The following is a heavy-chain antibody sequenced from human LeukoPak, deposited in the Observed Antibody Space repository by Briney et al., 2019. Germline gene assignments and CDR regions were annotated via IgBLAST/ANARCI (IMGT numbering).Heavy chain of an antibody. CDR1: GFTFSSYA. CDR2: ISGSGGST. Sequence: GSLRLSCVASGFTFSSYAMSRVRQAPGKGLEWVSGISGSGGSTYYADSVKGRFTISRDNSKNTLFLQMNSLRAEDTAVYYCAKETYSSGWYPYFDYWGQGTRVTVSS. V-gene: IGHV3-23*01. CDR3: AKETYSSGWYPYFDY. D-gene: IGHD6-19*01. J-gene: IGHJ4*02.